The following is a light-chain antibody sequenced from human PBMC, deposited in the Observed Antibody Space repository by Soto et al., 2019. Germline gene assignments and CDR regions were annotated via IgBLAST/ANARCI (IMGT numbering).Light chain of an antibody. J-gene: IGKJ5*01. CDR1: QSVSTY. V-gene: IGKV3-11*01. Sequence: IVFTHSPSNLSFSQLGSATLSFMSSQSVSTYLAWYQQKPGQAPRLLIYDASNRATGIPARFSGSGSGTDFTLNISSLEPEDFAVYYCHQRSNWPTTVGQGTRLKL. CDR2: DAS. CDR3: HQRSNWPTT.